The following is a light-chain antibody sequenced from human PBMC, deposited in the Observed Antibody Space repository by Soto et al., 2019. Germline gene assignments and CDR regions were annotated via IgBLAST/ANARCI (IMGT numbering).Light chain of an antibody. CDR2: LGS. Sequence: DIVMTQSPLSLPVTPGEPASISCRSSQCLLHSNGYNYLDWYLQKPGQSPQLLIYLGSNRASGVPDRFSGSGSGTDFTLKISRVEAEDVGVYYCMQALQTPWTFGQGTKVETK. CDR3: MQALQTPWT. V-gene: IGKV2-28*01. J-gene: IGKJ1*01. CDR1: QCLLHSNGYNY.